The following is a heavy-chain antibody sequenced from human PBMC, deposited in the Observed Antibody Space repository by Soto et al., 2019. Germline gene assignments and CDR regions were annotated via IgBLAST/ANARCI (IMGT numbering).Heavy chain of an antibody. CDR2: IYKSATT. V-gene: IGHV4-30-4*01. Sequence: TLSLTCSVSGDSISNLDYFWAWIRQPPGQALEYIGYIYKSATTYYNPSFESRVAISVDTSKSQFSLNVTSVTAADTAVYYCARGRYCLTGRCFPNWFDSWGQGALVTVSS. CDR3: ARGRYCLTGRCFPNWFDS. J-gene: IGHJ5*01. CDR1: GDSISNLDYF. D-gene: IGHD7-27*01.